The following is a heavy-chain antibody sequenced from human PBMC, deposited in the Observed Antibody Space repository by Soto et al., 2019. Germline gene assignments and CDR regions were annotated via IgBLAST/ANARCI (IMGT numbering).Heavy chain of an antibody. CDR3: DYYGMDV. Sequence: EVQLVQSGAEVKKPGESLKISCKGSGYSFTSYWIGWVRQMPGKGLEWMGIIYPGDSDTRYSPSFQGQVTISADKSISTAYHYCAGGGVRGVITRTRDYYGMDVWGQGTTVTVSS. CDR2: IYPGDSDT. CDR1: GYSFTSYW. J-gene: IGHJ6*02. V-gene: IGHV5-51*01. D-gene: IGHD3-10*01.